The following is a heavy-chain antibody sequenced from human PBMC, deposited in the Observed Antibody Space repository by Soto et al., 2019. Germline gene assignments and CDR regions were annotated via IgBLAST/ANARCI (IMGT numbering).Heavy chain of an antibody. V-gene: IGHV1-69*01. CDR3: ARHLCISSSALLEAASPGGMDV. CDR2: SIPVFGPA. CDR1: GGSFSSYA. D-gene: IGHD6-6*01. J-gene: IGHJ6*02. Sequence: QVLLVHSGAEVKKPGSSVKVSCKASGGSFSSYAISWVRHAPGQGLEWMGGSIPVFGPANYAQKFQGRVTITRHESTGPVYMGMSSLRSEDTARYYCARHLCISSSALLEAASPGGMDVWGQGTTVTVSS.